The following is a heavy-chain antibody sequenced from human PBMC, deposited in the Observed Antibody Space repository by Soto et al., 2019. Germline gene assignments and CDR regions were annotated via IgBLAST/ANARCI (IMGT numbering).Heavy chain of an antibody. V-gene: IGHV3-74*01. CDR1: GFTFGDYW. D-gene: IGHD3-10*01. J-gene: IGHJ6*02. CDR3: ARDRLTGLDNVWFGELQSDYYYYYGMDV. CDR2: IKRDGSTT. Sequence: GGSLRLSCAASGFTFGDYWMHWVRQAPGKGLEWVSRIKRDGSTTNYADSVKGRFTISRDNAKNTLYLEMNSLRVEDTADYYCARDRLTGLDNVWFGELQSDYYYYYGMDVWGQGTTVTVSS.